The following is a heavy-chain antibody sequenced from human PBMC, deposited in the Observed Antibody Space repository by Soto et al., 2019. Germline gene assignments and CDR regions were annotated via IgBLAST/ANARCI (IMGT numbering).Heavy chain of an antibody. Sequence: EVQLVESGGGLVQPGGSLRLSCAASGFTFSSYWMSWVRQAPGKGLEWVANIKQDGSEKYYVDSVKGRFTISRDNAKNSLYLKMNSLRAEDTAVYYCAREADTAMATGDYWGQGTLVTVSS. CDR3: AREADTAMATGDY. D-gene: IGHD5-18*01. CDR2: IKQDGSEK. J-gene: IGHJ4*02. V-gene: IGHV3-7*05. CDR1: GFTFSSYW.